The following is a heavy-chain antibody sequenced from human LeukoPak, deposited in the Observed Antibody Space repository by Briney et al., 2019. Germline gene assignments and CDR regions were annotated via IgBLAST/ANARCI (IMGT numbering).Heavy chain of an antibody. J-gene: IGHJ4*02. Sequence: GGSLSLSCEASGFTFTTYSMTWVRPVPGKGLEWVSIISSGSSAIFSADALKGRFTISRDDAKNLLYLDMNSLRAEDTAVYYCARGHTAVTRHFDFWGQGTLVTVSS. CDR2: ISSGSSAI. V-gene: IGHV3-21*01. CDR1: GFTFTTYS. CDR3: ARGHTAVTRHFDF. D-gene: IGHD4-17*01.